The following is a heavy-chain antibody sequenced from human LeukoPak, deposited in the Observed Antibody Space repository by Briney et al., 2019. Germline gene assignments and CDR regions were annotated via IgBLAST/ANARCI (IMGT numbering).Heavy chain of an antibody. D-gene: IGHD2-15*01. Sequence: GGSLRLSCAASGFTFSSYGMNWVRQAPGKGLEWVSSISSSSSYIYYADSVKGRFTISRDNAKNSLYLQMNSLRAEDTAVYYCARSWVAATPIDYWGQGTLVTVSS. CDR1: GFTFSSYG. CDR3: ARSWVAATPIDY. CDR2: ISSSSSYI. J-gene: IGHJ4*02. V-gene: IGHV3-21*01.